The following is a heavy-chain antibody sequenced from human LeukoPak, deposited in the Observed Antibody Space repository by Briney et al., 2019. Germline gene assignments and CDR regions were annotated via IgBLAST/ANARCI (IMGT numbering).Heavy chain of an antibody. Sequence: RGSLRLSCAASGFTVSSNYMGWVRQAPGKGLEWVSYINTGGGTNHADSVKGRFTISRDNSKNTLYLQMNSLRVEDTAVYYCARVSSDSNGWYHFDYWGQGTLVTVSS. V-gene: IGHV3-53*01. CDR1: GFTVSSNY. D-gene: IGHD6-19*01. CDR3: ARVSSDSNGWYHFDY. J-gene: IGHJ4*02. CDR2: INTGGGT.